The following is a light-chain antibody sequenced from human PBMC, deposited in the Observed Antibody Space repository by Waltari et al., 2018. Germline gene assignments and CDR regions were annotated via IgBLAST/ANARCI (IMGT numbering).Light chain of an antibody. CDR1: LGPATRGHH. CDR3: MLSYSGVCM. V-gene: IGLV7-46*01. J-gene: IGLJ3*02. CDR2: DTD. Sequence: QAVVTQEPSLTVSPGWTFPLTCCPSLGPATRGHHSYWFQQKPGQAPRPLIFDTDKKHSWTPARFSASLLGGKAALTLSGAQPEDEAEYFCMLSYSGVCMFGGGTKLTVL.